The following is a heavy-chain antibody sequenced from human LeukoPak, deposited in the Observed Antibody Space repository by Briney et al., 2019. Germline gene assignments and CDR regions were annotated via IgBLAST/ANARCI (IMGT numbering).Heavy chain of an antibody. CDR2: ITTSDGNT. V-gene: IGHV3-23*01. J-gene: IGHJ4*02. Sequence: GGSLRPSCAASGFTFSSYTMSWVRQAPGKGLEWVSTITTSDGNTYYADSVKGRFTVSRDNSKNTLFLQMNSLRAEDTAVYYCAKDGGLWVSAHWGDSWGRGTLVTVSS. D-gene: IGHD7-27*01. CDR3: AKDGGLWVSAHWGDS. CDR1: GFTFSSYT.